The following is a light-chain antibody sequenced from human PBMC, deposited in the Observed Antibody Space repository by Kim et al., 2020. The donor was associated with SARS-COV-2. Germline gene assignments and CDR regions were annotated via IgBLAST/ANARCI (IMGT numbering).Light chain of an antibody. CDR3: QQYYSTPYT. CDR1: QGVLYSSNNKNY. V-gene: IGKV4-1*01. J-gene: IGKJ2*01. CDR2: WAS. Sequence: RATINCKSGQGVLYSSNNKNYLAWYQQKPGQPPKLLIYWASTRESGVPDRFSGSGSGTDFTLTISSLQAEDVAVYYCQQYYSTPYTFGQGTKLEI.